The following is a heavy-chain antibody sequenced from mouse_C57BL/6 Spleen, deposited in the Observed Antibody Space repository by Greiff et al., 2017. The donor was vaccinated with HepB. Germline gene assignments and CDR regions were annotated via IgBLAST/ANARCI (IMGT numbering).Heavy chain of an antibody. D-gene: IGHD2-4*01. CDR1: GFTFSSYA. V-gene: IGHV5-9-1*02. CDR3: TNDYPFAD. Sequence: DVKLVEPGEGLVKPGGSLKLSCAASGFTFSSYAMPWVRQTPEKRLEWVAYISSGGDYIYYADTVKGRFTISRDNARNTLYLQMSSLKSEDTAMYYGTNDYPFADWGQGTLVTVSA. CDR2: ISSGGDYI. J-gene: IGHJ3*01.